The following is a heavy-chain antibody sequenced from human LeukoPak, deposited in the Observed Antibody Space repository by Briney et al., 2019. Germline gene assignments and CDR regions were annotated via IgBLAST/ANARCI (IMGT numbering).Heavy chain of an antibody. CDR3: ARDQGGVGY. CDR1: GFTFSSYS. Sequence: GGSLRLSCAASGFTFSSYSMNWVRQAPGKGLEWISYISSSTSTTYYADSVKGRFTISRDNAKNSLYLQMNSLRAEDTAVYYCARDQGGVGYWGQGTLVTVSS. J-gene: IGHJ4*02. D-gene: IGHD3-16*01. CDR2: ISSSTSTT. V-gene: IGHV3-48*01.